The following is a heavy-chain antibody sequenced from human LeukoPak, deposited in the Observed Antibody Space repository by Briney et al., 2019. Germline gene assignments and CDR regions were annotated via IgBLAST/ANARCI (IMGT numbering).Heavy chain of an antibody. D-gene: IGHD6-13*01. J-gene: IGHJ4*02. V-gene: IGHV3-7*01. CDR1: GFTFSSHW. CDR3: VRARISAGSAGLDY. Sequence: AESLTLSCAVSGFTFSSHWCWWVRQAPPKGMDWVANVELDGSEKSYVDSVKGRFTIFRDNAKNSLYLQVNGLRADDTAVYYCVRARISAGSAGLDYWGQGTLVTVSS. CDR2: VELDGSEK.